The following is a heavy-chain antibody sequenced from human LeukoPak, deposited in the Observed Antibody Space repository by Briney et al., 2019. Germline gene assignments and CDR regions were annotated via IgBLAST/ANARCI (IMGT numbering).Heavy chain of an antibody. D-gene: IGHD3-22*01. Sequence: GASVKVSCKASGYTFSGYYVHWVRQAPGHGLEWMGWINPNTGGTTYAQKFQGRVTMTRDTSISTAYMELSRLRSDDTAVYYCARDYHDSSGHTYYFDNWGQGTLVTASS. CDR1: GYTFSGYY. V-gene: IGHV1-2*02. CDR3: ARDYHDSSGHTYYFDN. CDR2: INPNTGGT. J-gene: IGHJ4*02.